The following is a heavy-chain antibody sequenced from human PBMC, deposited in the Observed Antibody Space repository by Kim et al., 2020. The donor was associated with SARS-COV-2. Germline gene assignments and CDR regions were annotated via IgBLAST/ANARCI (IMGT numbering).Heavy chain of an antibody. V-gene: IGHV4-4*02. CDR1: GGSISSSNW. CDR2: IYHSGST. Sequence: SETLSLTCAVSGGSISSSNWWSWVRQPPGKGLELIREIYHSGSTNYNPSLKSRVTISVDKSKNQFSLKLSSVTAADTAVYYCARAQYYYDSSGLLGYYFDYWGQGTLVTVSS. D-gene: IGHD3-22*01. J-gene: IGHJ4*02. CDR3: ARAQYYYDSSGLLGYYFDY.